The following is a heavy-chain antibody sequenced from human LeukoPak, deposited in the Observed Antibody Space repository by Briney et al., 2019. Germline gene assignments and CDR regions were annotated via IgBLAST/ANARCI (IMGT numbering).Heavy chain of an antibody. V-gene: IGHV4-39*01. J-gene: IGHJ4*02. Sequence: SETLSLTCTVSGGSISSGSYYWGWIRQPPGKGLEWIASMYYSGTTFYSPSLKSRVTISVDTSKNQLSLKLGSVTAADTAVYYCTRHPPRDGSAFDYWGQGTLVTVSS. CDR1: GGSISSGSYY. CDR3: TRHPPRDGSAFDY. CDR2: MYYSGTT.